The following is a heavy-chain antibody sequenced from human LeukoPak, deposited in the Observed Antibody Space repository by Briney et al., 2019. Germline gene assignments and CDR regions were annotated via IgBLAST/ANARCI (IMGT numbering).Heavy chain of an antibody. CDR2: ISQDGSET. Sequence: GGSLRLSCAASGFTFNSFFLNWVRLTPGRELEWVACISQDGSETFYMDSGRGRFTISRDNTKNSLYLQMDSLRAEDTAVYFCVRDLGHSRHYFEYWGQGALVTVSS. CDR1: GFTFNSFF. D-gene: IGHD7-27*01. CDR3: VRDLGHSRHYFEY. V-gene: IGHV3-7*01. J-gene: IGHJ4*02.